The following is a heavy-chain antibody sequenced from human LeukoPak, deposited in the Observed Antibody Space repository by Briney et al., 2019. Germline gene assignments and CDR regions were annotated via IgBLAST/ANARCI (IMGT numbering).Heavy chain of an antibody. D-gene: IGHD3-22*01. J-gene: IGHJ4*02. CDR1: GFTVSSYW. CDR2: INSDNDGSRT. Sequence: PGGSLRLSCAASGFTVSSYWMLWVRQAPGKGLVWVSRINSDNDGSRTNYADSVKGRFTISRDKAKNTLYLQMNSLRVEDTAVYYCVRDFSSGYYPTGLNYWGQGTLVTVSS. V-gene: IGHV3-74*01. CDR3: VRDFSSGYYPTGLNY.